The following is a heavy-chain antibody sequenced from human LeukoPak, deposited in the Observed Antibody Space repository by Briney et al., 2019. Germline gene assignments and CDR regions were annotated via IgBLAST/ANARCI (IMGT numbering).Heavy chain of an antibody. D-gene: IGHD2-2*01. CDR2: IRYDGSNK. J-gene: IGHJ4*02. CDR3: AKRPPHCSSTSCYLDY. V-gene: IGHV3-30*02. Sequence: GGSLRLSCAASGFTFSSYGMHWVRQAPGKGLEWVAFIRYDGSNKYYADSVKGRFTISRDNSKNTLYLQMNSLRAEDTAVYYCAKRPPHCSSTSCYLDYWGQGTLVTVSS. CDR1: GFTFSSYG.